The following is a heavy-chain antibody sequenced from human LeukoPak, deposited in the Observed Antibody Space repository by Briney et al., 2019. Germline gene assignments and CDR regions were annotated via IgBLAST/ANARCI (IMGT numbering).Heavy chain of an antibody. CDR3: ARVGMVGNDSNWFDP. J-gene: IGHJ5*02. CDR1: GGSISSYY. CDR2: IYYSGST. V-gene: IGHV4-59*01. Sequence: SETLSLTCTVSGGSISSYYWSWIRQPPGKGLEWTGYIYYSGSTNYNPSLKSRVTISVDTSKNQFSLKLSSVTAADTAVYYCARVGMVGNDSNWFDPWRQGTLVTVSS. D-gene: IGHD3-16*01.